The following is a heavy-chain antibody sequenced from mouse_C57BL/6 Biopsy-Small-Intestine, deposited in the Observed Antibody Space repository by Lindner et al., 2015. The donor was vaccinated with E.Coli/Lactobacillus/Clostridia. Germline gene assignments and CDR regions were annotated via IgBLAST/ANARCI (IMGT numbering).Heavy chain of an antibody. Sequence: SVKVSCKASGYRFESYGMSWVRQAPGQGFEWMGWISAYNGNTLYGQKFQGRVTISIDTSTTTAYMELRSLRSDDTAVYFCARDFPGYWMELQPINYQYYHNMDVWGQGTTVTVSS. J-gene: IGHJ1*01. D-gene: IGHD1-1*01. CDR2: ISAYNGNT. CDR1: GYRFESYG. V-gene: IGHV14-1*02. CDR3: ARDFPGYWMELQPINYQYYHNMDV.